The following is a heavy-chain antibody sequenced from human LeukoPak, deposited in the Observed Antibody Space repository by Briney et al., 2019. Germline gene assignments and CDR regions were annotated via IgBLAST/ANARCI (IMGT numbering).Heavy chain of an antibody. D-gene: IGHD3-16*02. J-gene: IGHJ4*02. CDR3: ARDLATRQRTGLYDS. CDR1: GFTFSSYW. Sequence: GGSLRLSCAASGFTFSSYWMSWVRQAPGKGLEWVATIKQDGSERYYVDSVKGRFTISRDNAQNSLSLQMNSLRAEDTAVYYCARDLATRQRTGLYDSWGQGALVTVSS. V-gene: IGHV3-7*01. CDR2: IKQDGSER.